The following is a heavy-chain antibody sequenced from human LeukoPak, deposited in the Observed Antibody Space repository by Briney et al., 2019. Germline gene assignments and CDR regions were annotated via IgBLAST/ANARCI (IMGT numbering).Heavy chain of an antibody. J-gene: IGHJ6*02. CDR3: ARTTRSEYYYGMDV. V-gene: IGHV4-39*01. CDR2: IYYSGRT. Sequence: RASETLSLTCTVSGGSISRSTYYWGWIRQPPGRGLEWIGRIYYSGRTYYNPSLKSRVTISVDTSKNQFSLNLSSVTAADTAVYYCARTTRSEYYYGMDVWGQGTTVTVSS. D-gene: IGHD1-14*01. CDR1: GGSISRSTYY.